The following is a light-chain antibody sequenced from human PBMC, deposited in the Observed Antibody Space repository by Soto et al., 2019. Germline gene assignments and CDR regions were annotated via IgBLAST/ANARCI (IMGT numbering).Light chain of an antibody. J-gene: IGKJ1*01. CDR1: QSVSSTY. Sequence: EIVLTQSPGNLSLSPGERATLSCRASQSVSSTYLAWYQHKPGQAPRLLIYGASSRANGIPDRFSGSGSGTDFTLTISRLEPEDFAVYYCQQYGSSPPWTFGQGTKVDIK. CDR3: QQYGSSPPWT. CDR2: GAS. V-gene: IGKV3-20*01.